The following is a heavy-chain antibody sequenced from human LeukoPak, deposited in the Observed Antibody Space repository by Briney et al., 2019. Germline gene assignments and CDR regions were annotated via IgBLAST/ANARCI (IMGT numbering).Heavy chain of an antibody. CDR1: GFTFSGSA. CDR2: ISSKANSYAT. V-gene: IGHV3-73*01. CDR3: TPYRDRNWFDP. J-gene: IGHJ5*02. Sequence: GGSLKLSCAASGFTFSGSALHWVRQASGKGLEWVGRISSKANSYATTYAASVNGRFTISRDDSKNTAYLQMNSLRTEDTAVYYCTPYRDRNWFDPWGQGTLVTVSS. D-gene: IGHD5-24*01.